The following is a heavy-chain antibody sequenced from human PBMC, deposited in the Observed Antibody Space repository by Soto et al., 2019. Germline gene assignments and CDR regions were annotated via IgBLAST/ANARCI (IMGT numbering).Heavy chain of an antibody. CDR3: AKERGHLAVAAITGGGDFDK. V-gene: IGHV3-30*18. CDR1: GFTLSSYG. Sequence: QVQLVESGGGVVQPGTSLRLSCAASGFTLSSYGMHWVRQAPGKGLEWVAVISYNGNNQYYADSVRGRFTISRDNSKRTLYLQMNSLRAEDTAVYYCAKERGHLAVAAITGGGDFDKWGQGTVVTVSS. J-gene: IGHJ3*02. D-gene: IGHD2-15*01. CDR2: ISYNGNNQ.